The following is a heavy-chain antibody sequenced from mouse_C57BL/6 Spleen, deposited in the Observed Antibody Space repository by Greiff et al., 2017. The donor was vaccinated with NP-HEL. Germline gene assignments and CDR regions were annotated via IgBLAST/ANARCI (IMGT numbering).Heavy chain of an antibody. D-gene: IGHD2-3*01. CDR3: ARVIYDDYYEGYFDY. J-gene: IGHJ2*01. V-gene: IGHV1-55*01. CDR1: GYTFTSYW. Sequence: QVQLQQPGAELVKPGASVKMSCKASGYTFTSYWITWVKQRPGQGLEWIGDIYPGSGSTNYNEKFKSKATLTVDTSSSTAYMQLSSLTSEDSAVYYCARVIYDDYYEGYFDYWGQGTTLTVSS. CDR2: IYPGSGST.